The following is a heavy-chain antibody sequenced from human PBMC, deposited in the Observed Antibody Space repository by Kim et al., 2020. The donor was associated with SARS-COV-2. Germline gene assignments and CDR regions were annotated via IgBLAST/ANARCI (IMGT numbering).Heavy chain of an antibody. CDR2: IYSSSNYK. V-gene: IGHV3-21*01. Sequence: GGSLRLSCAASGFIFSNYAMNWVRQAPGKGLEWVSSIYSSSNYKYYADSVKGRFTISRDNAKDSLYLQMNSLRAEDTAIYYCARWEGTGWGFDYWGQGTLVNVSS. D-gene: IGHD6-19*01. J-gene: IGHJ4*02. CDR3: ARWEGTGWGFDY. CDR1: GFIFSNYA.